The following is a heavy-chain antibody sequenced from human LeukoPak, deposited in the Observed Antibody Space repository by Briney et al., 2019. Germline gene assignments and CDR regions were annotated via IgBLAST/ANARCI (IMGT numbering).Heavy chain of an antibody. Sequence: PGGSLRLSCAASGFTFSSYSMNWVRQAPGKGLEWVSSISSSSSYIYYADSVKGRFTISRDNAKNSLYLQMNSLRAEDTAVYYCARAAAGQEYWFDPWGQGTLVTVSS. CDR2: ISSSSSYI. CDR1: GFTFSSYS. V-gene: IGHV3-21*01. CDR3: ARAAAGQEYWFDP. D-gene: IGHD6-13*01. J-gene: IGHJ5*02.